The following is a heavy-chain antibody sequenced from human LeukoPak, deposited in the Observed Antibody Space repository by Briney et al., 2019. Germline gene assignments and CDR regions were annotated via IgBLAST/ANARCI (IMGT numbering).Heavy chain of an antibody. CDR1: AFTFSSNS. Sequence: AAGYLSRTCAASAFTFSSNSGGWVRQAPGKGLEWVSAISGSGGSTYCAHSVKGGFTSSRDNSKNTLYLQMNSLRAEDTAVYYCAKDRRGSGWYEAIDPWGQGTLVTVSS. V-gene: IGHV3-23*01. CDR2: ISGSGGST. J-gene: IGHJ5*02. D-gene: IGHD6-19*01. CDR3: AKDRRGSGWYEAIDP.